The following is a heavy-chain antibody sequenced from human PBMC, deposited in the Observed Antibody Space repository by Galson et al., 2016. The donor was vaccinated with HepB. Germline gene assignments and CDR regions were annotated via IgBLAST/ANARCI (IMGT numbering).Heavy chain of an antibody. CDR2: INTRGSTK. CDR1: GFTFSDTY. D-gene: IGHD1-26*01. V-gene: IGHV3-11*04. J-gene: IGHJ4*02. CDR3: ARADVAELD. Sequence: SLRLSCAVPGFTFSDTYMSWIRQAPGKGLEWVSSINTRGSTKFYADSVKGRFTSSRDNARNSLFLQMNNLTVEDTAVYYCARADVAELDWGQGTLVFVSS.